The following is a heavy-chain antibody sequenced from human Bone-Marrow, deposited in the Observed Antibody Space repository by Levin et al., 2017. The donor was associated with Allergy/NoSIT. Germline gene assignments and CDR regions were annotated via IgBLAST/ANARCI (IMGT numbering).Heavy chain of an antibody. Sequence: GGSLRLSCAASGFTFSDYWMSWVRQAPGKGLEWVANIKQDGSEKNYVDSVKGRFTISRDNAETSLDLQMSALRVEDTAVYYCARDAYTIFGAPDYWGQGGLVTVSS. J-gene: IGHJ4*02. V-gene: IGHV3-7*01. CDR3: ARDAYTIFGAPDY. CDR2: IKQDGSEK. CDR1: GFTFSDYW. D-gene: IGHD3-3*01.